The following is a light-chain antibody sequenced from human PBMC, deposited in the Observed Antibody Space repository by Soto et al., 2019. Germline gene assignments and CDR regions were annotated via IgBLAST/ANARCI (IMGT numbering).Light chain of an antibody. Sequence: QSVLSQPPSASGSPGQSVTISCTGTSSDVGGYDYVSWYQQHPGKAPKLMIYEVTKLPSGVPDRFSGSKSGYTASLTVSGLQAEDEADYYCSSYGGRHNYVFGTGTKLTVL. CDR3: SSYGGRHNYV. CDR2: EVT. V-gene: IGLV2-8*01. J-gene: IGLJ1*01. CDR1: SSDVGGYDY.